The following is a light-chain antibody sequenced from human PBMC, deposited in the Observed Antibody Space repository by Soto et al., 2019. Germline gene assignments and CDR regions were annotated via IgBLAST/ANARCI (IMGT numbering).Light chain of an antibody. Sequence: EIVMTQSPATLSVSPCEIVTLSCGASQSVSSYLAWYQQKPGQAPRLLIFGASTRAAGIPARFSGSGSGTEFTPTISSLQSEDFAVYYCQQYSNCPLTFGGGTKVDIK. CDR1: QSVSSY. J-gene: IGKJ4*01. CDR3: QQYSNCPLT. V-gene: IGKV3-15*01. CDR2: GAS.